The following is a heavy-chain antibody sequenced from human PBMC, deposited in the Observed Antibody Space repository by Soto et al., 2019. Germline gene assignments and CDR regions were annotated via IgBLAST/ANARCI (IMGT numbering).Heavy chain of an antibody. CDR3: AKDGGRSGWNDCFDY. CDR1: GFTFDDYA. V-gene: IGHV3-43D*04. Sequence: GGSLRLSCAASGFTFDDYAMHWVRQALGKGLEWVSLISWDGGSTYYADSVKGRFTISRDNSKNSLYLQMNSLRAEDTALYYCAKDGGRSGWNDCFDYWGQGTLVTVSS. D-gene: IGHD1-1*01. J-gene: IGHJ4*02. CDR2: ISWDGGST.